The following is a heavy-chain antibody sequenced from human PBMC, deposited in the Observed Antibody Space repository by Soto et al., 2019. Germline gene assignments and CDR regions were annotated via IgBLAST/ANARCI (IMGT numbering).Heavy chain of an antibody. CDR2: ISWNSGDM. Sequence: GGSLRLSCAASGFSFNEHAIHWVRQAPGKGLEWVSGISWNSGDMVFADSVKGRFSISRDNAKNSVYLQMNSLRADDTALYYCARRWKGLVRAFDIWGQGTMVTVSS. CDR1: GFSFNEHA. CDR3: ARRWKGLVRAFDI. V-gene: IGHV3-9*01. D-gene: IGHD3-9*01. J-gene: IGHJ3*02.